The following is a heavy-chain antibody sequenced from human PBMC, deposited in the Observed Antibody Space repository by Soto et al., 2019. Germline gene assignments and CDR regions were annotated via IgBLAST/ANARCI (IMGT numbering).Heavy chain of an antibody. D-gene: IGHD4-17*01. CDR1: GGSITGYY. J-gene: IGHJ4*02. V-gene: IGHV4-59*08. Sequence: QVQLRESGPGLVRPSETLSLTCTVSGGSITGYYWSWIRQPPGKGLEWIGYIYDSGTTTYNAALTSRVTISADTSKNQFSLNLRSVTAADTSVYYCARRNYGEEGYFFDFLGQGLIVTVSS. CDR3: ARRNYGEEGYFFDF. CDR2: IYDSGTT.